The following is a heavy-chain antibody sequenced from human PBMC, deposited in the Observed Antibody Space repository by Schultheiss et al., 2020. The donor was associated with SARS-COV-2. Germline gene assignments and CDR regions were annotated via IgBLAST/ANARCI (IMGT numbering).Heavy chain of an antibody. D-gene: IGHD1-26*01. V-gene: IGHV3-43*01. CDR3: AKDLSGSYPEYYFDY. CDR2: ISWDGGST. Sequence: GGSLRLSCAASGFTFDDYTMHWVRQAPGKGLEWVSLISWDGGSTYYADSVKGRFTISRDNSENTLYLQMNSLRADDTAVYYCAKDLSGSYPEYYFDYWGQGTLVTVSS. CDR1: GFTFDDYT. J-gene: IGHJ4*02.